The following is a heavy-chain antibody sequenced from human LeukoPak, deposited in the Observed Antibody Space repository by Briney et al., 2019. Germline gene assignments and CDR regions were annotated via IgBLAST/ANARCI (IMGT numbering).Heavy chain of an antibody. V-gene: IGHV4-39*01. D-gene: IGHD5-24*01. CDR3: ARRAGDGENYFDY. J-gene: IGHJ4*02. CDR1: GGSISSSSYY. Sequence: SETLSLTCTVSGGSISSSSYYWGWIRQPPGKGLEWIGSIYYSGSTYYNPSLKSRVTISVDTSKNQFSLKLSSVTAADTAVYYCARRAGDGENYFDYWGRGTLVTVSS. CDR2: IYYSGST.